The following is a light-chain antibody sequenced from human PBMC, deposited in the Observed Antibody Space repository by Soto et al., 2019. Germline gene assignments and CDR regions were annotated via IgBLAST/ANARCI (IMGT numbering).Light chain of an antibody. Sequence: EIVMTQSPATLSLSPGEGATLSCRASQSVGRNLAWYQQKPGQAPRLLIYGASTMATGVPARFSGSGSGAEFTLTISSLQSEDFAVYYCRQDDNWPPWTFGQGTKVECK. J-gene: IGKJ1*01. V-gene: IGKV3-15*01. CDR1: QSVGRN. CDR3: RQDDNWPPWT. CDR2: GAS.